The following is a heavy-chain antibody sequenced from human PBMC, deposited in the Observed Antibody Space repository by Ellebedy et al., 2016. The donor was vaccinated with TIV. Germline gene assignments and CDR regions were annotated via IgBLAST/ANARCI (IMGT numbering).Heavy chain of an antibody. Sequence: GESLKISXAASGFTFSSYWMSWVRQAPGKGLEWVANIKQDGSEKYYVDSVKGRFTISRDNAKNSLYLQMNSLRAEDTAVYYCARDHVVPDYYDSGFDYWGQGTLVTVSS. D-gene: IGHD3-22*01. V-gene: IGHV3-7*01. CDR1: GFTFSSYW. CDR3: ARDHVVPDYYDSGFDY. J-gene: IGHJ4*02. CDR2: IKQDGSEK.